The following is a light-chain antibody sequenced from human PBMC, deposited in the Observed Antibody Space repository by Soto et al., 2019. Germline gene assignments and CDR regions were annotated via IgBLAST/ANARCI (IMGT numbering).Light chain of an antibody. CDR1: QSVRGSY. Sequence: ETVLTQSPCTLSLPPEERATLSCRASQSVRGSYLAWYQQKPGQAPRLLIYGASTRATGIPARFSGSGSGTEFTLTISSLQSEDFAVYYCQHYGSSPITFGQGTRLEIK. J-gene: IGKJ5*01. V-gene: IGKV3-20*01. CDR2: GAS. CDR3: QHYGSSPIT.